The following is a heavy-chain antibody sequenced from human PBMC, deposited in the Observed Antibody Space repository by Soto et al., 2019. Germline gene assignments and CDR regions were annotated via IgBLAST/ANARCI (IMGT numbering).Heavy chain of an antibody. CDR2: IIPIFGTA. J-gene: IGHJ6*02. CDR3: ARGGSLVRGVTPLEYGMDV. Sequence: SVKVSCKASGGTFSSYAISCVRQAPGQGLEWMGGIIPIFGTANYAQKFQGRVTITADESTSTAYMELSSLRSEDTAVYYCARGGSLVRGVTPLEYGMDVWGQGTTVTVSS. D-gene: IGHD3-10*01. V-gene: IGHV1-69*13. CDR1: GGTFSSYA.